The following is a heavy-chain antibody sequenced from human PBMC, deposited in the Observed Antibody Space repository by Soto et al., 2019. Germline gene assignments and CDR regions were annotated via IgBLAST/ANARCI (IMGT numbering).Heavy chain of an antibody. CDR2: IYYSGST. Sequence: SETLSLTCTVSGGSISSYYWSWIRQPPGKGLEWIGYIYYSGSTNYNPSLKSRVTISVDTSKNQFSLKLSSVTAADTAVYYCARLIVVVPAAIPTNWFDPWGQGTLVTVSS. V-gene: IGHV4-59*08. CDR3: ARLIVVVPAAIPTNWFDP. D-gene: IGHD2-2*01. J-gene: IGHJ5*02. CDR1: GGSISSYY.